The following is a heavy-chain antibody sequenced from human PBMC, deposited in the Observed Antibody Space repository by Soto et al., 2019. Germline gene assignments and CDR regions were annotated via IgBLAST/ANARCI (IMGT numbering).Heavy chain of an antibody. Sequence: GGSLRLSCAASGFTFSNAWMSWVRQAPGKGLEWVGRIKSKTDGGTTDYAAPVKGRFTISREDSKNTLYLQMNSLKTEDTAVYYCTANCGDYDCYGIDVWGQGTTVTVSS. CDR1: GFTFSNAW. CDR3: TANCGDYDCYGIDV. CDR2: IKSKTDGGTT. J-gene: IGHJ6*02. V-gene: IGHV3-15*01. D-gene: IGHD4-17*01.